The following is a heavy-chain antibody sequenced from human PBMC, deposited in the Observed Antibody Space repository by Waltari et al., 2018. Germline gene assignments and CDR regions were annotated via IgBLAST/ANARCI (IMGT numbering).Heavy chain of an antibody. D-gene: IGHD3-10*01. V-gene: IGHV3-15*01. Sequence: EVQLVESGGGLVKPGESLRLSCVGSGYPFNDAWMSWVRQAPGKGLEWVGRIKREIDGGQAEYVESGKDRFTISRDDSKNTLYLQMNSLKSEDAAVYFCVRESFGNDIWGQGTLVTVSS. CDR2: IKREIDGGQA. CDR3: VRESFGNDI. J-gene: IGHJ4*02. CDR1: GYPFNDAW.